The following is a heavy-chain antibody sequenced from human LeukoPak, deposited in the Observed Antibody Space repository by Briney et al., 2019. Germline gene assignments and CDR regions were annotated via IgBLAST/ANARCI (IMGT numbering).Heavy chain of an antibody. Sequence: PGRSLRLSCTASGFTFGDYAMSWFRQAPGKGLEWVGFIRSKAYGGTTEYAASVKGRFTISRDDSKSIAYLQMNSLKTEDTAVYYCTRDGGGGSPYYYYYYYMDVWGKGTTVTVSS. V-gene: IGHV3-49*03. CDR1: GFTFGDYA. D-gene: IGHD3-16*01. CDR3: TRDGGGGSPYYYYYYYMDV. CDR2: IRSKAYGGTT. J-gene: IGHJ6*03.